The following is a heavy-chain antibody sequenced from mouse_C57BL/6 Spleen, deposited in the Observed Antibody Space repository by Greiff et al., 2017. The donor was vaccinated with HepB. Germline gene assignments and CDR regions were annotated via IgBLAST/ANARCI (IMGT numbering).Heavy chain of an antibody. CDR1: GYTFTGYW. Sequence: VQLQQSGAELMKPGASVKLSCKATGYTFTGYWIEWVKQRPGHGLEWIGEILPGSGSTNYNEKVKGKATFTADTSSNTTYMQLSSLTAEDADIYYCARGYYDYDRYFDGWGTGTTVTVSS. D-gene: IGHD2-4*01. CDR2: ILPGSGST. V-gene: IGHV1-9*01. J-gene: IGHJ1*03. CDR3: ARGYYDYDRYFDG.